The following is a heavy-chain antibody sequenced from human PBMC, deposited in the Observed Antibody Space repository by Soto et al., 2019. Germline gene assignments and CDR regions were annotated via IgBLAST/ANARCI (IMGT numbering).Heavy chain of an antibody. CDR3: VRGSGWYYFYGMDG. CDR2: INHSGSS. D-gene: IGHD6-19*01. Sequence: QVQLQQGGAGLLKPSETLSLNCAVYGGSLSGYYWSWVRQPPVEGLEWIGEINHSGSSNYTPSLKSRVTISVDTSKKQFSLKMTSVTAADSAVYSCVRGSGWYYFYGMDGWGQGTTVTVSS. CDR1: GGSLSGYY. J-gene: IGHJ6*02. V-gene: IGHV4-34*01.